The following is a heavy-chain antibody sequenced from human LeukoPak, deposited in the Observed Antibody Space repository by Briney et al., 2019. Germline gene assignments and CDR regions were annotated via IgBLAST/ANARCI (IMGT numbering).Heavy chain of an antibody. D-gene: IGHD4-11*01. V-gene: IGHV3-7*01. Sequence: GGSLRLSCIASDFSFSDSWMTWVRKAPGKGLEWVASIKYDGREIQYVDSVKGRFTISRDNAKRSLYLEMASLRVKDTAVFYCARDPYKNKDYTNYGAFDIWGQGTMVTVSS. CDR3: ARDPYKNKDYTNYGAFDI. CDR1: DFSFSDSW. CDR2: IKYDGREI. J-gene: IGHJ3*02.